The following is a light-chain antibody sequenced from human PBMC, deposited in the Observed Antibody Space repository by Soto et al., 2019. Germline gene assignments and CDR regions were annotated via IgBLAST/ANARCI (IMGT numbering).Light chain of an antibody. J-gene: IGLJ1*01. CDR2: VNS. CDR1: SSNIGAGYD. V-gene: IGLV1-40*01. CDR3: QSYDSSLSAPYV. Sequence: QSVLTQPPSVSGAPGQRVTISCTGSSSNIGAGYDVHWYQQLPGTAPKLLIYVNSNRPSGVPDRFSGSKSGTSASLAITGLQAEDEADYYCQSYDSSLSAPYVFGTGTQLTVL.